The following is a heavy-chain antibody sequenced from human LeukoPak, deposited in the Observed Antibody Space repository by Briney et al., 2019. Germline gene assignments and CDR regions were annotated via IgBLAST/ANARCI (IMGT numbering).Heavy chain of an antibody. CDR2: IYYSGST. CDR3: ARVTMIVGLDY. D-gene: IGHD3-22*01. Sequence: KSSETLSLTCTVSGGSISSYYWSWIRQPPGKGLEWIGEIYYSGSTNYNPSLKSRVTISVDKSKNQFSLKLSSVTAADTAVYYCARVTMIVGLDYWGQGTLVTVSS. J-gene: IGHJ4*02. CDR1: GGSISSYY. V-gene: IGHV4-59*12.